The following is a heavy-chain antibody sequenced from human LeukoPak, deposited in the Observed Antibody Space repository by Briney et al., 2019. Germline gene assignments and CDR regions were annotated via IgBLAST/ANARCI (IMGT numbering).Heavy chain of an antibody. V-gene: IGHV1-18*01. J-gene: IGHJ4*02. CDR1: GYTFTSYG. Sequence: ASVKVSCKASGYTFTSYGISWVRQAPGQVLKWMGWISAYNGNTNYAQKLQGRVTMTTDTSTSTAYRELRSLRSDDTAVYYCARGPQNPLRYFDWLLYGGVDYWGQGTLVTVSS. CDR2: ISAYNGNT. D-gene: IGHD3-9*01. CDR3: ARGPQNPLRYFDWLLYGGVDY.